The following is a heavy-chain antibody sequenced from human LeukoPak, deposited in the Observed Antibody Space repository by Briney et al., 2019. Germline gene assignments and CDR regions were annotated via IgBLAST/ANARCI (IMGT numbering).Heavy chain of an antibody. CDR2: IYTSGST. J-gene: IGHJ5*02. CDR1: GGSISSGSYY. D-gene: IGHD1-26*01. Sequence: SETLSLTCTVSGGSISSGSYYWRWIRQPAGEGLEWIGRIYTSGSTNYNPSLKSRVTISVDTSKNQFSLKLSSVTAADTAVYYCARARVGATGSDWFDPWGQGTLVTVSS. V-gene: IGHV4-61*02. CDR3: ARARVGATGSDWFDP.